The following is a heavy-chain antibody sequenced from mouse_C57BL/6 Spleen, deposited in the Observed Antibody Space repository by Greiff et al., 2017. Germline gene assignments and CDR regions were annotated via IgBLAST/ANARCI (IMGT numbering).Heavy chain of an antibody. J-gene: IGHJ3*01. D-gene: IGHD3-2*02. Sequence: QVQLQQPGAELVMPGASVKLSCKASGYTFTSYWMHWVKQRPGQGLEWIGEIDPSDSYTNYNQKFKGKSTLTVDKSSSTAYMQLSSLTSEDSAVYYCARTSSGSAWCAYWGQGTLVTVSA. CDR3: ARTSSGSAWCAY. CDR1: GYTFTSYW. V-gene: IGHV1-69*01. CDR2: IDPSDSYT.